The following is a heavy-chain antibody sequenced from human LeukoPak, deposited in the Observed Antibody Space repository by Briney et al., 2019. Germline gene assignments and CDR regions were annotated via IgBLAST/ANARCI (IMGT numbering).Heavy chain of an antibody. CDR2: ISWNSGSI. Sequence: GRSLRLSCAASGFTFDDYAMHWVRQAPGKGLEWVSGISWNSGSIGYADSVKGRFTISRDNAKNSLYLQMNSLRAEDTALYYCAKDFGSRMGGRVDYWGQGTLVTVSS. CDR1: GFTFDDYA. CDR3: AKDFGSRMGGRVDY. V-gene: IGHV3-9*01. D-gene: IGHD3-16*01. J-gene: IGHJ4*02.